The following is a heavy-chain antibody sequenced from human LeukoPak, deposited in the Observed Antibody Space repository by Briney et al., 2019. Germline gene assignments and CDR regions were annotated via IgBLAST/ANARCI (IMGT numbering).Heavy chain of an antibody. J-gene: IGHJ3*02. CDR3: AKDSGELLYGDAFDI. V-gene: IGHV3-30*18. Sequence: PGVSLRLSCAASGFIFRTYGMHWVRQAPGKGLEWVAVMSYDGSTKYYGDPVKGRFTISRDNSKNMLYLQMNSLRAEDTAVYYCAKDSGELLYGDAFDIWGQGTMVRVSS. CDR2: MSYDGSTK. CDR1: GFIFRTYG. D-gene: IGHD3-10*01.